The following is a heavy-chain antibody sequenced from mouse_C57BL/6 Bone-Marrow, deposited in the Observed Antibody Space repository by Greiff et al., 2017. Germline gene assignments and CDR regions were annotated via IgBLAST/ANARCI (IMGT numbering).Heavy chain of an antibody. D-gene: IGHD2-10*02. CDR1: GYTFTDYY. J-gene: IGHJ1*03. CDR2: INPYNGGT. CDR3: ARAPSTRYFDV. V-gene: IGHV1-19*01. Sequence: EVQLQQSGPVLVKPGASVKMSCKASGYTFTDYYMNWVKQSHGKSLEWIGVINPYNGGTSYNQKFKGKATLTVDKSSSTAYMELNSLTSEDSAVYYCARAPSTRYFDVWGTGTTVTVSS.